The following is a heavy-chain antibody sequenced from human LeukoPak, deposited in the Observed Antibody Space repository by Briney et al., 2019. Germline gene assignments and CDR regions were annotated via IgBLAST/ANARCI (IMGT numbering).Heavy chain of an antibody. CDR2: ISYDGSNK. D-gene: IGHD3-16*01. Sequence: PGGSLRLSCAASGFTFSSYAMHWVRQAPGKRLEWVAVISYDGSNKYYADSVKGRFTISRDNSKNTLYLQMNSLRAEDTAVYYCARNLYDYVWGSYWEIDYWGQGTLVTVSS. CDR3: ARNLYDYVWGSYWEIDY. CDR1: GFTFSSYA. V-gene: IGHV3-30*04. J-gene: IGHJ4*02.